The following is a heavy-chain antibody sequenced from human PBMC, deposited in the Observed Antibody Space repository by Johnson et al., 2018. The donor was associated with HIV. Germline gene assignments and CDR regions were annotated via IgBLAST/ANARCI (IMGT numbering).Heavy chain of an antibody. CDR2: ISGSGTSS. J-gene: IGHJ3*02. CDR3: ARDCTGGRCYGFGAFDI. Sequence: QVQLVESGGGVVQPGRSLRLSCAASGFTFSSYAMHWVRQAPGKGLEWVSGISGSGTSSYYADSVKGRLTISRDNSKNTLYLQMNSLRAEDTAVYYCARDCTGGRCYGFGAFDIWGQGTMVTVSS. D-gene: IGHD2-15*01. CDR1: GFTFSSYA. V-gene: IGHV3-NL1*01.